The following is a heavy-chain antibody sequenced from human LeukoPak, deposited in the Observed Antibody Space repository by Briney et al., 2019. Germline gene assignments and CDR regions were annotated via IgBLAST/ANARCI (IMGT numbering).Heavy chain of an antibody. CDR2: ISYDGSNK. Sequence: PGGSLRLSCAASGFTFSSYAMSWVRQAPGKGLEWVAVISYDGSNKYYADSVKGRFTISRDNSKNTLYLQMNSLRAEDTAVYYCAKGFGYRVGTTKRYTYYYAFDIWGQGTMVTVSS. CDR1: GFTFSSYA. J-gene: IGHJ3*02. CDR3: AKGFGYRVGTTKRYTYYYAFDI. D-gene: IGHD1-1*01. V-gene: IGHV3-30*18.